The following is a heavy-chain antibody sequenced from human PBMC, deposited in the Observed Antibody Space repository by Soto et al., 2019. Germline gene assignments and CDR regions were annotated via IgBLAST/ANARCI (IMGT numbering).Heavy chain of an antibody. V-gene: IGHV3-30*18. Sequence: QVQLVESGGGVVQPGRSLRLSCAASGFTFSSYGMHWVRQAPGKGLEWVAVISYDGSNKYYADSVKGRFTISRDNSKYTLYLQMNSLRAEDTAVYYCAKSRIQLWSKSVYFDYWGQGTLVTVSS. D-gene: IGHD5-18*01. CDR3: AKSRIQLWSKSVYFDY. CDR2: ISYDGSNK. CDR1: GFTFSSYG. J-gene: IGHJ4*02.